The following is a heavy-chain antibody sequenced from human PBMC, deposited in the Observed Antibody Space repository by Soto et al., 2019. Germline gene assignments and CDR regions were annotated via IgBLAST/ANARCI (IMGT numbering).Heavy chain of an antibody. CDR3: ARDDRYDSSGYYPRY. J-gene: IGHJ4*02. V-gene: IGHV3-30-3*01. CDR2: ISYDGSNK. D-gene: IGHD3-22*01. Sequence: QVQLVESGGGVVQPGRSLRLSCAASGFTFSSYAMHWVRQAPGKGLEWVAVISYDGSNKYYADSVKGRFTISRDNSKNTLYLQMNSLRAEDTAVYYCARDDRYDSSGYYPRYWGQGTLVTVSS. CDR1: GFTFSSYA.